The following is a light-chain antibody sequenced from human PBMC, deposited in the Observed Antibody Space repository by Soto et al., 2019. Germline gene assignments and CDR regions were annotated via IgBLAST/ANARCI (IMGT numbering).Light chain of an antibody. CDR2: DVT. CDR1: SSDVGDHNY. CDR3: SSYTSSSTLDV. Sequence: QSVLTQPASVSGSPGQSITISCTGSSSDVGDHNYVSWYQQHPGKAPKLLIYDVTHRPSGVSDRFSGSKSGNTASLTISGLQAEDEADYYCSSYTSSSTLDVFGTGTKVTVL. J-gene: IGLJ1*01. V-gene: IGLV2-14*01.